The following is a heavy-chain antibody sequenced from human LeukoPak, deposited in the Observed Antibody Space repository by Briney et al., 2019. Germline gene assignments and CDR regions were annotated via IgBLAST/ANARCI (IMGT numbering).Heavy chain of an antibody. CDR3: ATNYYASGNYYSAFDI. V-gene: IGHV5-51*01. CDR2: IYPADSDT. J-gene: IGHJ3*02. D-gene: IGHD3-10*01. Sequence: GESLKISCQGSGYTFTNYWIDWVRQMPGKGLEWMGIIYPADSDTRYSPSFQGQVTISADKSISTVYLQWSSLKASDTAMYYCATNYYASGNYYSAFDIWGQGTMVTVSS. CDR1: GYTFTNYW.